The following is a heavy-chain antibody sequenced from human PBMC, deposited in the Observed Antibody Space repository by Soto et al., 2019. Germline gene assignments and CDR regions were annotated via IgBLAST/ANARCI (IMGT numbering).Heavy chain of an antibody. CDR2: ISAYNGNT. J-gene: IGHJ4*02. CDR1: GYTFTSYG. Sequence: ASVKVSCKASGYTFTSYGISWVRQAPGQGLEWMGWISAYNGNTNYAQKLQGRVTMTTDTSTSTAYMELRSLRSDDTAVYYCARGYCSGGSCYPFDYWGQGPLVTVSS. D-gene: IGHD2-15*01. CDR3: ARGYCSGGSCYPFDY. V-gene: IGHV1-18*01.